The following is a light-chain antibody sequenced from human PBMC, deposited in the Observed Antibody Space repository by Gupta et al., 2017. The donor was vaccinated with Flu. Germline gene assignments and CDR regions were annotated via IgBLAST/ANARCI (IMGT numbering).Light chain of an antibody. CDR2: GGS. CDR3: QQYGSSPT. CDR1: QAIGSSY. Sequence: DIVLTQSPGTLSLSPGERATLSCRASQAIGSSYLAWYQQKPGQAPRLLIYGGSTGATGVPHRFSGSGSGTDFTLIINGLEPEDFAVYYCQQYGSSPTFGGGTKVEI. V-gene: IGKV3-20*01. J-gene: IGKJ4*01.